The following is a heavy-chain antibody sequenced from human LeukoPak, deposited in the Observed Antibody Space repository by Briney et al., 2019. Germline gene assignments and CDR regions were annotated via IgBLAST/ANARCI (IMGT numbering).Heavy chain of an antibody. Sequence: PGGSLRLSCAASGFTFSSYSMNWVRQAPGKGLEWVSSISSSSSYIYYADSVKGRFTISRDNAKNSLYLQMNSLGAEDTAVYYCARDPEREQWLARAFDIWGQGTMVTVSS. CDR2: ISSSSSYI. J-gene: IGHJ3*02. V-gene: IGHV3-21*01. CDR1: GFTFSSYS. D-gene: IGHD6-19*01. CDR3: ARDPEREQWLARAFDI.